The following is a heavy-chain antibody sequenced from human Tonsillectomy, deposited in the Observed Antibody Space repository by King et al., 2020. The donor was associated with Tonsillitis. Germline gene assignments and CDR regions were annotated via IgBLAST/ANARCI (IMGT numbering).Heavy chain of an antibody. CDR3: AKDMRESSGYYGFDY. CDR1: GFTFDDYA. CDR2: ISWNSGSI. Sequence: VQLVESGGGLVQPGRSLRLSCAASGFTFDDYAMHWVRQAPEKGLEWVSGISWNSGSIGYADSVKGRFTISRDNAKNSLYLQMNSLRAEDTALYYCAKDMRESSGYYGFDYWGQGTLVTVSS. J-gene: IGHJ4*02. D-gene: IGHD3-22*01. V-gene: IGHV3-9*01.